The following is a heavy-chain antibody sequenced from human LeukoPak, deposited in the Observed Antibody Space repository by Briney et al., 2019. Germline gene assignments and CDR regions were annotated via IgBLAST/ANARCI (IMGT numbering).Heavy chain of an antibody. D-gene: IGHD6-19*01. V-gene: IGHV3-53*01. CDR3: ARQNSGWYFDY. Sequence: GGSLRLSCAASGFTVSSVYMSWVRQAPGKGLEWVSAIYSGGSTYYADSVKGRFTISRDNSKNTLYLQMNSLRAEDTAVYYCARQNSGWYFDYWGQGTLVTVSS. CDR1: GFTVSSVY. CDR2: IYSGGST. J-gene: IGHJ4*02.